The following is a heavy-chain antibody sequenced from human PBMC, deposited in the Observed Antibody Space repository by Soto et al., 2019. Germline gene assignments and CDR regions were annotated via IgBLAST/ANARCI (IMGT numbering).Heavy chain of an antibody. D-gene: IGHD6-19*01. CDR3: AHGSGWLSDY. V-gene: IGHV2-5*02. CDR2: IYWDDDK. J-gene: IGHJ4*02. CDR1: GFSLSSPAVG. Sequence: QITLKESGPTLVKPTQTLTLTCTFSGFSLSSPAVGVNWIRQPPGKALEWLALIYWDDDKQYSPSLRSRLTITKDTSKNQVVLTMSNVDPVDTVTHYCAHGSGWLSDYWGQGTLVTVSS.